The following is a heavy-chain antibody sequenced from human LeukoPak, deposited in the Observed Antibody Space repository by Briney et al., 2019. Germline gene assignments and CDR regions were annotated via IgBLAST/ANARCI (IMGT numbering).Heavy chain of an antibody. CDR2: INHSVST. CDR3: ARGLTMVRGVIRYFDY. V-gene: IGHV4-34*01. D-gene: IGHD3-10*01. J-gene: IGHJ4*02. Sequence: SETLSLTCAVYGGSFSGYYWSWIRQPPGKGLEWIGEINHSVSTNYNPSLKSRVTISVDTSKNQFSLRLSSVTAADTAVYYCARGLTMVRGVIRYFDYWGQGTLVTVSS. CDR1: GGSFSGYY.